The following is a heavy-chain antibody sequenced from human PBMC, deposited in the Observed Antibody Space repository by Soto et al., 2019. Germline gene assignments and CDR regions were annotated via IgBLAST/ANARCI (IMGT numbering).Heavy chain of an antibody. V-gene: IGHV1-69*01. CDR3: GTGSSWTKVDS. Sequence: QVQLVQSGAEVKKPGSSVKVSCKASGGTLSRSAISWVRQAPGQGLEWMGGIIPIFGPAIDEQKFRGRVSIIADESTRTAYMEMSSLRSEDTAVYYCGTGSSWTKVDSCGQGTLVTVSS. CDR1: GGTLSRSA. J-gene: IGHJ4*02. CDR2: IIPIFGPA. D-gene: IGHD6-13*01.